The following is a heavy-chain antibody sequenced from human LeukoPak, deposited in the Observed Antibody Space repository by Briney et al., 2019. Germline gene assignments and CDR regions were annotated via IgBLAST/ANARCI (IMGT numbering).Heavy chain of an antibody. D-gene: IGHD6-6*01. V-gene: IGHV3-74*01. CDR1: GFTFTDYW. CDR3: ARAQYSSSSIFDY. J-gene: IGHJ4*02. Sequence: SGGSLRLSCAASGFTFTDYWMHWVRQAPGKGLVWVSRINSDGSSTSYADSVKGRFTISRDNAKNTLYLQMNSLRAEDTAVYYCARAQYSSSSIFDYWGQETLVTVSS. CDR2: INSDGSST.